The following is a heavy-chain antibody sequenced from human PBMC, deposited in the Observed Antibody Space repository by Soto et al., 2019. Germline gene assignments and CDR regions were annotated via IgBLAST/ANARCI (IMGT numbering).Heavy chain of an antibody. D-gene: IGHD3-10*01. Sequence: EVQLVESGGGLVQPGGSLRLSCAVSGFTVNNNYMSWVRQAPGKGLEWVSVIYSDGSTYYADSVQGRFTVSRDKSRNTLYLQMNSLRAEDTAVYYCRRDSSYYGSGRGVLDYWGQGTLVTVSS. V-gene: IGHV3-66*01. CDR2: IYSDGST. J-gene: IGHJ4*02. CDR3: RRDSSYYGSGRGVLDY. CDR1: GFTVNNNY.